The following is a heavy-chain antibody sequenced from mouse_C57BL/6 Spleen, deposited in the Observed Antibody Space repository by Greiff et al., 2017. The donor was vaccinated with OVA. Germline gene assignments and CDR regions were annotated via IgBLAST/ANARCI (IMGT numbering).Heavy chain of an antibody. D-gene: IGHD1-1*01. CDR3: ARRDYGSSYRGYFDY. Sequence: QVQLQQSGAELVIPGASVKLSCKASGYTFTSYWMHWVKQRPGQGLEWIGEIDPSDSYTNYNQKFKGKSTLTVDKSSSTAYMQLSSLTSEDSAVYYCARRDYGSSYRGYFDYWGQGTTLTVSS. V-gene: IGHV1-69*01. CDR2: IDPSDSYT. CDR1: GYTFTSYW. J-gene: IGHJ2*01.